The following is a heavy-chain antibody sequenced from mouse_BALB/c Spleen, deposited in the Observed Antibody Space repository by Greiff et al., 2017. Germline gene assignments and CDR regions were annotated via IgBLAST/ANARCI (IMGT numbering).Heavy chain of an antibody. D-gene: IGHD1-3*01. CDR3: ARGIDSGNSLFDY. Sequence: VQLKESGPELVKPGASVKMSCKASGYTFTSYVMHWVKQKPGQGLAWIGYINPYNDGTKYNETFKGKATLTSDKSSSTAYMELSSLTSYDSAVYYCARGIDSGNSLFDYWGQGTPVTVSA. CDR1: GYTFTSYV. J-gene: IGHJ3*01. V-gene: IGHV1-14*01. CDR2: INPYNDGT.